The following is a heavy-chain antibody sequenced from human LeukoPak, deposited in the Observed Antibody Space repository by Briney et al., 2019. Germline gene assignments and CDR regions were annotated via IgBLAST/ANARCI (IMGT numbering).Heavy chain of an antibody. J-gene: IGHJ5*02. D-gene: IGHD3-10*01. Sequence: PGGSLRLSCAASGFTFSSYGMHWVRQAPGKGLEWVSVIFSGGSTYYADSVKGRFTISRDTSKNTLYLQMNSLRAEDTAVYYCAKNVGGFGELAFFDPWGQGTLVTVSS. CDR2: IFSGGST. CDR1: GFTFSSYG. V-gene: IGHV3-NL1*01. CDR3: AKNVGGFGELAFFDP.